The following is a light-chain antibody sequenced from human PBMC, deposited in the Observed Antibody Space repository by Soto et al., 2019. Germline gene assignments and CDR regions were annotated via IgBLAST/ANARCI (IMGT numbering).Light chain of an antibody. V-gene: IGKV3D-20*02. Sequence: EIVLAQSPGTLSFSPGDRATLSCRAIQIVSSSYLAWYQQKPGQAPRLLIYGASTRATGIPARFSGSGSGTDFTLTISSLQPEDFAVYYCQQRSNWPPITFGQGTRLEI. CDR1: QIVSSSY. CDR2: GAS. CDR3: QQRSNWPPIT. J-gene: IGKJ5*01.